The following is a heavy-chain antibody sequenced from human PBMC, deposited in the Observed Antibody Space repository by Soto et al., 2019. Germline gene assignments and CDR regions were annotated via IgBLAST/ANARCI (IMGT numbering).Heavy chain of an antibody. J-gene: IGHJ4*02. CDR3: AREYTETVDGPTPYYFDY. CDR2: TYISGDT. CDR1: GDYISRYY. V-gene: IGHV4-4*07. D-gene: IGHD6-19*01. Sequence: QVQLQESGPGLVKPSETLSLTCSISGDYISRYYWSWIRQSAGKGLEWIGRTYISGDTNYNPSLKSRVTMSVSTSKNQLSLKLSSVTAADTAVYYCAREYTETVDGPTPYYFDYWGQGTPVTVSS.